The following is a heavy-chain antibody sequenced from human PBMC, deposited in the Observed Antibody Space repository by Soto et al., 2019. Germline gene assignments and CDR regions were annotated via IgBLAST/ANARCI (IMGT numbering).Heavy chain of an antibody. Sequence: QVPLQQWGAGLLKPSETLSLTCAVYGGSFSGYYWSWIRQPPGMGLEWIGEINHSGSTNYNPSLKSRVTTSVDTHKNQFSLKLSAVSAADTAVYDCARRYSGYDFDYWGQGTLVTVSS. V-gene: IGHV4-34*01. CDR1: GGSFSGYY. D-gene: IGHD5-12*01. CDR3: ARRYSGYDFDY. CDR2: INHSGST. J-gene: IGHJ4*02.